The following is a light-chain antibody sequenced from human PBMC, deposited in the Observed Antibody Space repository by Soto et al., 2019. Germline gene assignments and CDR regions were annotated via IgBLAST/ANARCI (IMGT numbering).Light chain of an antibody. CDR1: SSDIRSYNL. J-gene: IGLJ1*01. Sequence: QSALTQPASVSGPPGQSLTISCTGTSSDIRSYNLVSWYQQHPGKAPKLMIYEGSKRPSGVSNRFSGSKSGDTASLTISGLQAEDEADYYCCSYAGSSTFVVFGTGTKVTVL. CDR3: CSYAGSSTFVV. V-gene: IGLV2-23*03. CDR2: EGS.